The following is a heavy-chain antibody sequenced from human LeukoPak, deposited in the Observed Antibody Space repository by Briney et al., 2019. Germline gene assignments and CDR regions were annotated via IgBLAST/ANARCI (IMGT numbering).Heavy chain of an antibody. CDR2: INWNGGST. D-gene: IGHD6-19*01. CDR1: GFTFDDCG. CDR3: AAGDASGWYFDY. Sequence: GGSLRLSCAGSGFTFDDCGMSWVRQAPEKGLEWVSGINWNGGSTGYADSVKGRFTISRDNAKNSLYLQMNSLRVEDTALYYCAAGDASGWYFDYWGQGTLVTVSS. J-gene: IGHJ4*02. V-gene: IGHV3-20*04.